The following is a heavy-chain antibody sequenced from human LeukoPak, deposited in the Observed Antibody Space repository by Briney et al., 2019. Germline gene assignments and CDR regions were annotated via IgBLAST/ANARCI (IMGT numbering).Heavy chain of an antibody. V-gene: IGHV3-48*03. Sequence: GGSLRLSCAASGFTFSSYEMNWVRQAPGKGLEWVSYMSSGGTTIYYADSVKGRFTISRDNAKNSLYLQMNRLRAEDTAVYYCARGGYCSSSICYSLNAFDIWGQGTMFTVSS. J-gene: IGHJ3*02. CDR2: MSSGGTTI. CDR3: ARGGYCSSSICYSLNAFDI. D-gene: IGHD2-2*01. CDR1: GFTFSSYE.